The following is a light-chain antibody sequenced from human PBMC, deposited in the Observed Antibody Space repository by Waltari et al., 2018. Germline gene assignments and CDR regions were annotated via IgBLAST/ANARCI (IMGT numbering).Light chain of an antibody. J-gene: IGKJ2*01. CDR1: QSVHIW. Sequence: IQMTQSPSTLSASVGDRVTITCRASQSVHIWMAWYQQKAGKAPKLLIYEASRLENGVPSRFSGSGSGTDFTLTINSLQPDDFATYYCQQYNTFSPFGQGTKVEI. CDR3: QQYNTFSP. CDR2: EAS. V-gene: IGKV1-5*03.